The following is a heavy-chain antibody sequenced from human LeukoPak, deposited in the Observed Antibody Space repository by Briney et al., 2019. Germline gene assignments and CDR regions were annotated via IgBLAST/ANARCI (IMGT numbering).Heavy chain of an antibody. J-gene: IGHJ3*02. CDR2: ISSSSSTI. V-gene: IGHV3-48*02. CDR3: ARVVVVAASFDAFDI. D-gene: IGHD2-15*01. Sequence: AGGALRLSFAASGFTFSSYSMNWVRQAPGKGLEWVSYISSSSSTIYYADSVKGRFTISRDNAKNSLYLQMNSLRDEDTAVYYCARVVVVAASFDAFDIWGQGTMVTVSS. CDR1: GFTFSSYS.